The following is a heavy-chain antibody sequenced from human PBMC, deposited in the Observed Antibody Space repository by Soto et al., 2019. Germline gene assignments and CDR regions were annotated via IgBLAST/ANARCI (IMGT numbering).Heavy chain of an antibody. V-gene: IGHV1-18*01. CDR1: GYTFTSYG. J-gene: IGHJ6*02. CDR3: AKNGHPPYYYYGMDV. CDR2: ISGYNGDT. D-gene: IGHD2-8*01. Sequence: ASVTVSCKASGYTFTSYGISWVRQAPGQGLEWMGWISGYNGDTNNAQKFQDRVTMTIDRSTTTAYLELRSLTSDDTAVYYCAKNGHPPYYYYGMDVWGQGTTVTVSS.